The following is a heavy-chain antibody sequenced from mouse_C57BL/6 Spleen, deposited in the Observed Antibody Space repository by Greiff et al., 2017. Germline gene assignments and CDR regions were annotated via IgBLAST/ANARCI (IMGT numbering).Heavy chain of an antibody. CDR2: IYPGDGDT. Sequence: VQLQQSGPELVKPGASVKISCKASGYAFSSSWMNWVKQRPGKGLEWIGRIYPGDGDTNYNGKFKGKATLTADKSSSTAYMQLSSLTSEDSAVYFCARQITPVDPYAIGYCGHGTSVTVSS. D-gene: IGHD1-1*01. CDR1: GYAFSSSW. CDR3: ARQITPVDPYAIGY. J-gene: IGHJ4*01. V-gene: IGHV1-82*01.